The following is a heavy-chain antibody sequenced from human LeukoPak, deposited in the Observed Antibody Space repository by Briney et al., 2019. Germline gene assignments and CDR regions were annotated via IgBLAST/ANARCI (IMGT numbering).Heavy chain of an antibody. J-gene: IGHJ5*02. V-gene: IGHV1-69*05. Sequence: GGSLRLSCAASGFTVSSNYMSWVRQAPGQGLEWMGGIIPIFGTANYAQKFQGRVTITTDESTSTAYMELSSLRSEDTAVYYCARDGSSSSPEYNWFDPWGQGTLVTVSS. D-gene: IGHD6-6*01. CDR1: GFTVSSNY. CDR3: ARDGSSSSPEYNWFDP. CDR2: IIPIFGTA.